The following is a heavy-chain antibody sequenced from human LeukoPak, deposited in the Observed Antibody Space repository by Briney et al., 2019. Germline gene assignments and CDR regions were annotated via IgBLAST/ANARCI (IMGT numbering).Heavy chain of an antibody. J-gene: IGHJ4*02. CDR3: VKDYTAGYSSSWYLDY. D-gene: IGHD6-13*01. CDR2: ISWDGGHT. Sequence: PGGSLRLSCTASGFTFDDYTMHWVRQVPGKGLEWVSLISWDGGHTYYADSVRGRFTISRDNSKNSLYLQMKSLRKEDTALYYCVKDYTAGYSSSWYLDYWGQGTLVTVSS. CDR1: GFTFDDYT. V-gene: IGHV3-43*01.